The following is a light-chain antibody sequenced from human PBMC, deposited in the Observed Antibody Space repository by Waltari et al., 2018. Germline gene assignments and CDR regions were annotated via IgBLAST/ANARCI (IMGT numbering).Light chain of an antibody. J-gene: IGLJ2*01. CDR3: TLYMGSGISL. CDR1: SGPVSTSNY. Sequence: TVVTQEPSLSVSPGGTVTLTCGLRSGPVSTSNYPRWYQQTPGQAPRMLIYSTNTRPSGVPDRFSGSILGNKAALTITGAQADDESDYYCTLYMGSGISLFGGGTRLTVL. CDR2: STN. V-gene: IGLV8-61*01.